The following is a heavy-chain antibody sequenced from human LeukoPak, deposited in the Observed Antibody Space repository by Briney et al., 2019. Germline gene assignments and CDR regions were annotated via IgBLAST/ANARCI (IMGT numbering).Heavy chain of an antibody. CDR1: GYTFTDYY. Sequence: AASVKVSCKASGYTFTDYYLHWVRQAPGQGLEWMGWINANSGATTYAQKFQGRVTMTRDTSISTAYMELSSLRSDDDTAVFYCTREDFWGQGTLDTVSP. J-gene: IGHJ4*02. V-gene: IGHV1-2*02. CDR2: INANSGAT. CDR3: TREDF.